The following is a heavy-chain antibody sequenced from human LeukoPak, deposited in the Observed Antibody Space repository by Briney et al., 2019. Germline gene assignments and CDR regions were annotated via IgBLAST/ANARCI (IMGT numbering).Heavy chain of an antibody. CDR1: GYTFTSYG. J-gene: IGHJ4*02. CDR3: ARATYGSGSYSPYYFDY. CDR2: ISAYNGNT. Sequence: HRASVKVSCKASGYTFTSYGISWVRQAPGQGLEWMGWISAYNGNTNYAQKLQGRVTMTTDTSTGTAYMELRSLRSDDTAVYYCARATYGSGSYSPYYFDYWGQGTLVTVSS. D-gene: IGHD3-10*01. V-gene: IGHV1-18*01.